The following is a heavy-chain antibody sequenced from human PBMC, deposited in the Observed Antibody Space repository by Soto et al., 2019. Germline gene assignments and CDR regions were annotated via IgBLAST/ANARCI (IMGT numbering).Heavy chain of an antibody. CDR1: GFTFSSYE. D-gene: IGHD7-27*01. J-gene: IGHJ4*02. CDR2: ISSSGSTI. V-gene: IGHV3-48*03. Sequence: GGSLRLSCAASGFTFSSYEKNWVRQAPGKGLEWVSYISSSGSTIYYADSVKGRFTISRDNAKNSLYLQMNSLRAEDTAVYYCARSWGSSPFDYWGQGTLVTVSS. CDR3: ARSWGSSPFDY.